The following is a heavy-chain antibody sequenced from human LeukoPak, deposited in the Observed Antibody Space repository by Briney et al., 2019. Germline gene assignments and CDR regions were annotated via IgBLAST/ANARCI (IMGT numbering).Heavy chain of an antibody. CDR2: IYYSGST. J-gene: IGHJ4*02. CDR3: ARLGGATVTTHNFDY. D-gene: IGHD4-17*01. V-gene: IGHV4-30-4*08. Sequence: SETLSLTCTVSGGPISSGDYYWRWHRQPPGKGREGVGYIYYSGSTYYNPSHKRRVTISVDTTKNQFSLKLSSVTAADTAVYYCARLGGATVTTHNFDYWGQGTLVTVSS. CDR1: GGPISSGDYY.